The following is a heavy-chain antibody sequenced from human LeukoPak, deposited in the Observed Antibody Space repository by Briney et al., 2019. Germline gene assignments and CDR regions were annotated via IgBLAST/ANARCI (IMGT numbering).Heavy chain of an antibody. Sequence: GGSLRLSCAASGFTFSSYAMSWVRQAPGKGLEWVSAISGSGSGTYYPDSVKGRFTISRDNSKNTLYLRMNSLRVEDTAVYYCAKERSSTGYFDYWGQGTLVTVSS. CDR3: AKERSSTGYFDY. V-gene: IGHV3-23*01. D-gene: IGHD6-13*01. CDR2: ISGSGSGT. J-gene: IGHJ4*02. CDR1: GFTFSSYA.